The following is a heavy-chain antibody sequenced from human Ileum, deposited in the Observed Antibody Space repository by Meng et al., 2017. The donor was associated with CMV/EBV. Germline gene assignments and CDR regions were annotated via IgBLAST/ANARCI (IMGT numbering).Heavy chain of an antibody. V-gene: IGHV3-30-3*01. CDR3: ARDLKPAHCSSTSCYYYYGMDV. J-gene: IGHJ6*02. D-gene: IGHD2-2*01. CDR2: ISYDGSDK. CDR1: GFTFSTYA. Sequence: GGSLKISCAASGFTFSTYAMHWVRQAPGKGLECVAVISYDGSDKYYADSVKGRFNISRDNSKNALYLQLSSLRADDTAVYYCARDLKPAHCSSTSCYYYYGMDVWGQGTTVTVSS.